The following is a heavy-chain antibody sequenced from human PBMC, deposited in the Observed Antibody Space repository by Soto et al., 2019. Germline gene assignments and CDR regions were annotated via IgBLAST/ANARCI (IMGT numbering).Heavy chain of an antibody. D-gene: IGHD3-22*01. CDR2: IIPFFGTP. Sequence: QVLLVQSGAEVKKPGSSVKVSCKLSGAMFSSYAMSWVRQAPGQGLEWIGGIIPFFGTPNYAQKFQGRVTITADTSTATSYMELSSLRSDDTAVYYCARDKGAYYSHLDYWGQGTLVTVSS. V-gene: IGHV1-69*06. CDR3: ARDKGAYYSHLDY. CDR1: GAMFSSYA. J-gene: IGHJ4*02.